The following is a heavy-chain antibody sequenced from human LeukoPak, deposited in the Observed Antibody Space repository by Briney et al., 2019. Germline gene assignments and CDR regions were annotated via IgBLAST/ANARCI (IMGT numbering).Heavy chain of an antibody. CDR3: ARAVNYDEALDFDY. J-gene: IGHJ4*02. D-gene: IGHD3-22*01. CDR1: GYTFTSYG. V-gene: IGHV1-18*01. CDR2: ISAYNGNT. Sequence: ASVKVSCKASGYTFTSYGISWVQQAPGQRLEWMGWISAYNGNTNYAQKLQGRVTMTTDTSTSTAYMELRSLRSDDTAVYYCARAVNYDEALDFDYWGQGTLVTVSS.